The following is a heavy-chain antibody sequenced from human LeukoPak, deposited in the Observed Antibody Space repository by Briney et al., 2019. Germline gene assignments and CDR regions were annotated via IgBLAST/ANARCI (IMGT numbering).Heavy chain of an antibody. CDR1: GGSISSSSYY. Sequence: SETLSLTCTVSGGSISSSSYYWGWIRQPPGKGLEWIGSIYYSGSTYYNPSLKSRVTISVDTSKNQFSLKLSSVTAADTAVYYCAREHPFHYYDSSGYSNPDAFDIWGQGTMVTVSS. J-gene: IGHJ3*02. CDR2: IYYSGST. D-gene: IGHD3-22*01. CDR3: AREHPFHYYDSSGYSNPDAFDI. V-gene: IGHV4-39*07.